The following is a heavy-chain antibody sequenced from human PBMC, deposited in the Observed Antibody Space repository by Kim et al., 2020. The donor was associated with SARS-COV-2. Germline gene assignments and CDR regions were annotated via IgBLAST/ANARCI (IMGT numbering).Heavy chain of an antibody. CDR3: VLAAAQFDP. D-gene: IGHD6-13*01. CDR2: GST. Sequence: GSTNSNPSLKSRVTISVDKSKNQFSLKLSSVTAADTAVYYCVLAAAQFDPWGQGTLVTVSS. J-gene: IGHJ5*02. V-gene: IGHV4-4*02.